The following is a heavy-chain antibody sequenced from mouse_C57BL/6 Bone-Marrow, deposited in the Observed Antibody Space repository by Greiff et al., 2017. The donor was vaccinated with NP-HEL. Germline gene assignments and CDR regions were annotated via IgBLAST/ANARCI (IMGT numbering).Heavy chain of an antibody. Sequence: EVQLQQSGPELVKPGASVKISCKASGYTFTDYYMNWVKQSHGKSLEWIGDINPNNGGTSYNQKFKGKATLTVDKSSITDYMELRSLTSEDSAVYYCARSLLGSSYDDWYFDVWGTGTTVTVAS. J-gene: IGHJ1*03. V-gene: IGHV1-26*01. CDR3: ARSLLGSSYDDWYFDV. CDR2: INPNNGGT. CDR1: GYTFTDYY. D-gene: IGHD1-1*01.